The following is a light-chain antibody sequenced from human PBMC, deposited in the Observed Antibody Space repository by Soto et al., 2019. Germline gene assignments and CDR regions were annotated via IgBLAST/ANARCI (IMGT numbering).Light chain of an antibody. J-gene: IGKJ2*01. CDR1: QSIGHW. V-gene: IGKV1-5*03. CDR3: HQYNSYLYT. Sequence: DIQMTQSPSTLSASVGDRVTITCRASQSIGHWLAWYQQKPGKAPKVLIYGASSLESGVPSRFSGSGSGTEFTLTISSMQPDAVETYSCHQYNSYLYTFGQGTKLEIK. CDR2: GAS.